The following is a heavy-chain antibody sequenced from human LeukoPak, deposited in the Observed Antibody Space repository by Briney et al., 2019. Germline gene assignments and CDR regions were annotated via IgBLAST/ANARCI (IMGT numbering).Heavy chain of an antibody. CDR1: GYTLTELS. D-gene: IGHD3-9*01. CDR2: FDPEDGET. CDR3: ATKWMNFDWLLSVAFDI. J-gene: IGHJ3*02. V-gene: IGHV1-24*01. Sequence: ASVKVSCKFSGYTLTELSMHWVRQAPGNGLEWMGGFDPEDGETIYAQKFQGRVTMTEDTSTDTAYMELSSLRSEDTAVYYCATKWMNFDWLLSVAFDIWGQGTMVTVSS.